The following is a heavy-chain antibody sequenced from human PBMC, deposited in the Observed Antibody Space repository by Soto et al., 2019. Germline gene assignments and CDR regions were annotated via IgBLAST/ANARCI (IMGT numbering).Heavy chain of an antibody. Sequence: SVKVSFKAAGGTFSSYAISWVRQAPGQGLEWMGGIIPIFGTANYAQKFQGRVTITADKSTSPAYMELSSLRSEDTAVYYCARSLSDFSSGYWAPGDYFECWGQGPLVTVSS. V-gene: IGHV1-69*06. CDR2: IIPIFGTA. CDR1: GGTFSSYA. J-gene: IGHJ4*02. CDR3: ARSLSDFSSGYWAPGDYFEC. D-gene: IGHD3-3*01.